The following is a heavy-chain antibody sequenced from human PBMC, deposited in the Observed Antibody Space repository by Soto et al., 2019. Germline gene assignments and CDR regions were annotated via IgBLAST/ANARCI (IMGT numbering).Heavy chain of an antibody. CDR1: GGAVSSSSYY. V-gene: IGHV4-61*01. Sequence: QVQLQESGPGLVKPSETLSLTCTVSGGAVSSSSYYWSWIRQPPGKGLEWIGYIYYSGSTKYSPSLKSRVTISVDTSKNQFSLKLNSVTAADTAVYYCARGYCISTSGYAGDYGMDVWGQGTTVTVSS. CDR3: ARGYCISTSGYAGDYGMDV. J-gene: IGHJ6*02. D-gene: IGHD2-2*01. CDR2: IYYSGST.